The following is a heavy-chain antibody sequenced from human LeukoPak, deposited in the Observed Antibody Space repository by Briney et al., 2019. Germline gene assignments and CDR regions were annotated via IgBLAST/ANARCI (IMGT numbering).Heavy chain of an antibody. D-gene: IGHD3-22*01. Sequence: SETLSLTCTVSRGSISSGSYYWSWIRQPAGKGLEWLGRIYTSGSTNYNPSLKSRLTISLDTSKNQISLKLSSVTAADTAVYYCARAADYYDSSGDYYYYIDVWGTGTTVTISS. CDR3: ARAADYYDSSGDYYYYIDV. V-gene: IGHV4-61*02. CDR2: IYTSGST. CDR1: RGSISSGSYY. J-gene: IGHJ6*03.